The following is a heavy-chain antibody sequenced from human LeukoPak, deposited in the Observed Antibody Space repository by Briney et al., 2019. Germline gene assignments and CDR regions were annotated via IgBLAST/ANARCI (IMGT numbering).Heavy chain of an antibody. D-gene: IGHD3-22*01. J-gene: IGHJ3*02. V-gene: IGHV4-59*01. CDR1: GGSISSYY. CDR3: ARPRGYYYDSSGPNVFDI. CDR2: IFYSGST. Sequence: PSETLSLTCTVSGGSISSYYWSWIRQPPGKGLEWIGYIFYSGSTNYNPSLKSRVTISVDASKNQFSLKLSSVTAADTAVYYCARPRGYYYDSSGPNVFDIWGQGTMVTVSP.